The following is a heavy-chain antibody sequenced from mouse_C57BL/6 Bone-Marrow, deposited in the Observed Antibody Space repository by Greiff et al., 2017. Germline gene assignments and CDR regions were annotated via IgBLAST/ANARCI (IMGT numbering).Heavy chain of an antibody. CDR2: IHPNSGST. Sequence: QVQLKQPGAELVKPGASVKLSCKASGYTFTSYWMHWVKQRPGQGLEWIGMIHPNSGSTNYNEKFKSKATLTVDKSSSTAYMQLSSLTSEDSAVYYCAITTVPPWFADWGQGTLVTVSA. CDR3: AITTVPPWFAD. V-gene: IGHV1-64*01. J-gene: IGHJ3*01. D-gene: IGHD1-1*01. CDR1: GYTFTSYW.